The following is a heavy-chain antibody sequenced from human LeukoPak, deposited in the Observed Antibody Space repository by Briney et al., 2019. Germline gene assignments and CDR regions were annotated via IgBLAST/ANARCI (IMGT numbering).Heavy chain of an antibody. J-gene: IGHJ4*02. CDR3: ARGPYTAMVTYPFDY. D-gene: IGHD5-18*01. CDR1: GGSISSGGYY. CDR2: IYYSGST. V-gene: IGHV4-61*08. Sequence: PSETLSLTCTVSGGSISSGGYYWSWVRQHPGTGLEWMGYIYYSGSTNYNPSLKSRVTISVDTSKNQFSLKLSSVTAADTAVYYCARGPYTAMVTYPFDYWGQGTLVTVSS.